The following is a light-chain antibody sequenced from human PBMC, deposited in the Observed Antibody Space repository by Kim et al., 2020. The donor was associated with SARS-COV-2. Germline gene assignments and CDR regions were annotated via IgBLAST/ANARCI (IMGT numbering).Light chain of an antibody. CDR3: TSYSSSATLL. J-gene: IGLJ2*01. CDR1: SSDVGEYKY. Sequence: GQSITISCTGTSSDVGEYKYVSWYQQRPGKAPKLIIYHVSDRPSGVSSRFSGSKSDNTASLTLSGLQPEDEADYYCTSYSSSATLLFGGGTQLTVL. V-gene: IGLV2-14*03. CDR2: HVS.